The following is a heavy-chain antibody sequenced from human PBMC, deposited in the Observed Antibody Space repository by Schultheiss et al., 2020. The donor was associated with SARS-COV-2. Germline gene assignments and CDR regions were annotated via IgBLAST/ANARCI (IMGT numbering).Heavy chain of an antibody. J-gene: IGHJ6*02. V-gene: IGHV1-2*02. Sequence: ASVKVSCKASGYTFTGYYMHWVRQAPGQGLEWMGWINPNSGGTNYAQKFQGRVTMTRDTSISTAYMELSSLRSEDTAVYYCARESGSGRKLWLPYYGMDVWGQGTTVTVSS. CDR2: INPNSGGT. CDR1: GYTFTGYY. CDR3: ARESGSGRKLWLPYYGMDV. D-gene: IGHD5-18*01.